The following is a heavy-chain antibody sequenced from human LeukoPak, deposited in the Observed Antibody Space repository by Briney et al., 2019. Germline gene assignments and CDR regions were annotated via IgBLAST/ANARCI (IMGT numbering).Heavy chain of an antibody. CDR1: GGSISSSSYY. J-gene: IGHJ5*02. V-gene: IGHV4-39*01. D-gene: IGHD1-26*01. CDR3: ARHVGPHAQEVWFDP. Sequence: PSETLSLTCTVSGGSISSSSYYWGWIRQPPGKGLEWIGSIYYSGSTYYNPSLKSRVTISVDTSKNQFSLKLSSVTAADTAVYYCARHVGPHAQEVWFDPWGQGTLVTVSS. CDR2: IYYSGST.